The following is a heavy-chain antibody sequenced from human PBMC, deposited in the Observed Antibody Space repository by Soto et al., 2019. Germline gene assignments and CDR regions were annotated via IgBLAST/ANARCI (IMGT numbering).Heavy chain of an antibody. Sequence: QVQLVESGGGVVQPGRSLRLSCAASGFTFSSYAMHWVRQAPGKGLEWVAAISYDGSKKYYADSVKGRFTISRDNSKNTLYLQMNSLRAEDTAVYYCARGPSSLTRFDYWGQGTLVTVSS. CDR3: ARGPSSLTRFDY. CDR1: GFTFSSYA. D-gene: IGHD2-2*01. V-gene: IGHV3-30-3*01. J-gene: IGHJ4*02. CDR2: ISYDGSKK.